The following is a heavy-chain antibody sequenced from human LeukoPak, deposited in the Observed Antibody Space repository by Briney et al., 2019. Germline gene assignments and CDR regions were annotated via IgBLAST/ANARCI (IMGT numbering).Heavy chain of an antibody. CDR3: AKDGNWGFYYYYYYMDV. J-gene: IGHJ6*03. CDR2: IRYDGSNK. D-gene: IGHD7-27*01. CDR1: GFTFSSYG. V-gene: IGHV3-30*02. Sequence: GGSLRLSCAESGFTFSSYGMHWVRQAPGKGLEWVAFIRYDGSNKYYADSVKGRFTISRDNSKNTLYLQMNSLRAEDTAVYYCAKDGNWGFYYYYYYMDVWGKGTTVTVSS.